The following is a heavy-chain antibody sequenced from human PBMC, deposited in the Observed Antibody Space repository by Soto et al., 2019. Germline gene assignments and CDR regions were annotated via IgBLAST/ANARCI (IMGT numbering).Heavy chain of an antibody. CDR2: MTPDSGDT. J-gene: IGHJ5*01. D-gene: IGHD3-16*01. Sequence: QVQLVQSGAEVRKPGASVKVSCKASGHTLASYDINWVRQATGQGLEWMGWMTPDSGDTGYAQKFQGRVTMTWDTSITTAYMELSSLRSDDTAVYYCASDQFYGWFDSWGQGTLVTVSS. CDR1: GHTLASYD. V-gene: IGHV1-8*01. CDR3: ASDQFYGWFDS.